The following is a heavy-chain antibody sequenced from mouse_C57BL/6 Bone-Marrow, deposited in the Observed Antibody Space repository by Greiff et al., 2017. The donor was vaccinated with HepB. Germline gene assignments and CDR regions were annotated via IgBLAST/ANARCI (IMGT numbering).Heavy chain of an antibody. CDR1: GYTFTSYW. V-gene: IGHV1-64*01. CDR3: ARGYGSSWGLDY. J-gene: IGHJ2*01. D-gene: IGHD1-1*01. CDR2: IHPNSGST. Sequence: VQLQQPGAELVKPGASVKLSCKASGYTFTSYWMHWVKQRPGQGLEWIGMIHPNSGSTNYNEKFKSKATLTVDKSSSTAYMQLSSLTSEDSAVYYCARGYGSSWGLDYWGQGTTLTVSS.